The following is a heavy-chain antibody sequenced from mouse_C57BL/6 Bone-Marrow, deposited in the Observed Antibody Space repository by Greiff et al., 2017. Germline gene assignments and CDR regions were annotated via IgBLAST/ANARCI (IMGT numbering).Heavy chain of an antibody. CDR2: IDPEDGET. CDR1: GFNIKDYY. CDR3: AIRYCGNYVWFAY. V-gene: IGHV14-2*01. J-gene: IGHJ3*01. Sequence: VQLKQPGAELVKPGASVKLSCTASGFNIKDYYMHWVKQRTEQGLEWIGRIDPEDGETKYAPKFQGKATITADTSSNTAYLQLSSLTSEDSAVYYCAIRYCGNYVWFAYWGQGTLVTVSA. D-gene: IGHD2-1*01.